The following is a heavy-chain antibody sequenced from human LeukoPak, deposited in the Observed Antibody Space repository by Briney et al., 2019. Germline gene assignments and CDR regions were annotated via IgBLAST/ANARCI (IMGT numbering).Heavy chain of an antibody. CDR2: IYSGGST. CDR1: GFTVSSNY. CDR3: VVSGWLVLGFDY. V-gene: IGHV3-53*01. J-gene: IGHJ4*02. D-gene: IGHD6-19*01. Sequence: PGGSLRLSCAASGFTVSSNYMSWVRQAPGKGLEWASVIYSGGSTYYADSVKGRFTISGDNSKNTLYLQMNSLRAEDTAAYYCVVSGWLVLGFDYWGQGTLVTVSS.